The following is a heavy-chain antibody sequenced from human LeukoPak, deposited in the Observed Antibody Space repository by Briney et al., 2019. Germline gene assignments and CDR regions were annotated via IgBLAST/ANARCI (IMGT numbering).Heavy chain of an antibody. CDR1: GYTFTSYG. Sequence: ASVKVSCKASGYTFTSYGITWVRQAPGQGLEWMGWISTCNGNTNYAQNLQGRVTMTTDTSTSTAYMELRSLRSDDTAVYYCARGSLVRTNFDYWGQGTLVTVSS. CDR2: ISTCNGNT. V-gene: IGHV1-18*01. CDR3: ARGSLVRTNFDY. D-gene: IGHD6-6*01. J-gene: IGHJ4*02.